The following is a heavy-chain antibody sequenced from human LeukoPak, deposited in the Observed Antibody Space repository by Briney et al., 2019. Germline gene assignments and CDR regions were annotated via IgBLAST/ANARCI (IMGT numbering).Heavy chain of an antibody. CDR1: GGTFNNYA. J-gene: IGHJ4*02. CDR2: VVPMFGIR. V-gene: IGHV1-69*04. Sequence: SVKVSCKTSGGTFNNYAISWVSQAPGQGLEWMGRVVPMFGIRNYPQTFRGRVNITADKATNTVYMELRSLRAEDTAIYYCATEPSRSYSFDHLDFWGLGTPVTVSS. D-gene: IGHD5-12*01. CDR3: ATEPSRSYSFDHLDF.